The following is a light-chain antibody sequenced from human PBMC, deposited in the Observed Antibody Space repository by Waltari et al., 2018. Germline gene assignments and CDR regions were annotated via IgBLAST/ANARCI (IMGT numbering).Light chain of an antibody. CDR3: QQYYSTPPA. Sequence: DIVVTQSPDSVPVSLGERATINCKSSQSVLYSSNNMNYLAWYQQKPGQPPRLLIYWASTRESGVPDRFSGSGSGTDFTLTINTLQAEDMAVYYCQQYYSTPPAFGQGTRVEI. J-gene: IGKJ1*01. V-gene: IGKV4-1*01. CDR1: QSVLYSSNNMNY. CDR2: WAS.